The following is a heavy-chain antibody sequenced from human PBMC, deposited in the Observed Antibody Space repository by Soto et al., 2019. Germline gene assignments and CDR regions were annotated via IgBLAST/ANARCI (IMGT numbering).Heavy chain of an antibody. CDR2: ISYDGSYK. D-gene: IGHD2-21*01. J-gene: IGHJ4*02. CDR3: ADRKIGFEF. CDR1: GFTFSSYG. Sequence: QVQLVESGGGVVQPGRSLRLSCAASGFTFSSYGMHWVRQAPGKGLEWVAVISYDGSYKYYADSVKGRFIISRDSSKISVDLLMNALRAEEAAVYAFADRKIGFEFRGQGAMVS. V-gene: IGHV3-30*03.